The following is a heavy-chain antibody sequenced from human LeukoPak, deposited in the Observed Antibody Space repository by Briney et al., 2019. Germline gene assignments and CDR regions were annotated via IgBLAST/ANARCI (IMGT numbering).Heavy chain of an antibody. CDR3: ARVYKDCSSTSCYTEDY. Sequence: SVKVSCKASGGTFSSYAISWVRQAPGQGLEWMGGIIPIFGTANYAQKFQGRVTITADESTSTAYMELSSLRSEDTAVYYCARVYKDCSSTSCYTEDYWGQGTLVTVSS. D-gene: IGHD2-2*02. V-gene: IGHV1-69*01. CDR1: GGTFSSYA. J-gene: IGHJ4*02. CDR2: IIPIFGTA.